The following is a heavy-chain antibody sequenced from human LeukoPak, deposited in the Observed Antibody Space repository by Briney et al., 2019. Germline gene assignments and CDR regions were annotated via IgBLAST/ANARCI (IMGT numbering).Heavy chain of an antibody. Sequence: GGSLRLSCAASGFTFSSSWMTWVRQAPGKGLEWVASIREDGSQKTSVDSVRGRFTISRDNAKNSVYLQMDSLRAEDTAVYYCARSSGWYHRGPDYYYYYMDVWGKGTTVTVS. D-gene: IGHD6-19*01. CDR2: IREDGSQK. J-gene: IGHJ6*03. CDR3: ARSSGWYHRGPDYYYYYMDV. V-gene: IGHV3-7*01. CDR1: GFTFSSSW.